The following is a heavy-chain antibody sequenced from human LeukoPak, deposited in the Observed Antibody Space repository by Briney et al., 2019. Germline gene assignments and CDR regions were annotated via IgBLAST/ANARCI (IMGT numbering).Heavy chain of an antibody. CDR3: ARGVVVGARGQYYFDF. D-gene: IGHD1-26*01. J-gene: IGHJ4*02. Sequence: SETLSLTCTVSGGSITSYYWMWIRQPAGKGLEWIGRFYISENTKQYRPSLQTRVTVSLDKSNNQFSLNLNSVPPADTAVYFCARGVVVGARGQYYFDFWGRGTLVTVSS. V-gene: IGHV4-4*07. CDR2: FYISENT. CDR1: GGSITSYY.